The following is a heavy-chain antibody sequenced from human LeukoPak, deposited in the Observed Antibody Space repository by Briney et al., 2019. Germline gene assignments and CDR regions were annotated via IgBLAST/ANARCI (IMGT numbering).Heavy chain of an antibody. J-gene: IGHJ4*02. CDR2: IGGEGGGI. V-gene: IGHV3-23*01. Sequence: PGRSLRLSCAASGFTFSSYAMHWVRQAPGKGLEWVSVIGGEGGGIQYADSVKGRFSISRDNSKNTLYLQMNSLRAEDTAVYYCAKYAPPTTVVTRFFDYWGQGTLVTVSS. D-gene: IGHD4-23*01. CDR1: GFTFSSYA. CDR3: AKYAPPTTVVTRFFDY.